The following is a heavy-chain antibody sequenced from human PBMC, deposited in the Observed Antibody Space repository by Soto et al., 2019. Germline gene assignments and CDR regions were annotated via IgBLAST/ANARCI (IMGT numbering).Heavy chain of an antibody. V-gene: IGHV3-33*01. J-gene: IGHJ5*02. CDR1: GFTFSSYG. CDR3: ARDFRLVVAATPWFDP. CDR2: IWYDGSNK. Sequence: QVQLVESGGGVVQPGRSLRLSCAASGFTFSSYGMHWVRQAPGKGLEWVAVIWYDGSNKYYADSVKGRFTISRDNSKNTLYLQMNSLRAEDMAVYYCARDFRLVVAATPWFDPWGQGTLVTVSS. D-gene: IGHD2-15*01.